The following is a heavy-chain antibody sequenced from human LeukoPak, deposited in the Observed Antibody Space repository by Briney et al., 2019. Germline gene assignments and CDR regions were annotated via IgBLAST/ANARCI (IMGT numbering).Heavy chain of an antibody. J-gene: IGHJ4*02. CDR2: ISAYNGNT. CDR3: ARVFIRSVSGSYFDY. CDR1: GYTFTSYG. Sequence: ASVKVSCKASGYTFTSYGISWVRQAPGQGLEWMGWISAYNGNTNYAQKLQGRVTMTTDTSTSTAYMELRSLRSDDTAVYYCARVFIRSVSGSYFDYWGQGTLVTVSS. D-gene: IGHD3-10*01. V-gene: IGHV1-18*01.